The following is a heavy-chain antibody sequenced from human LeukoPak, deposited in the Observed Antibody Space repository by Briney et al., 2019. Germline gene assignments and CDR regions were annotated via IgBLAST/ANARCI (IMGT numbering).Heavy chain of an antibody. D-gene: IGHD2-2*01. CDR3: ARGKCSSTSCYWWDDY. Sequence: ASVKVSCKASGYTFTSYGISWVRQAPGQGLEWMGWISAYNGNTNYAQKLQGRVTMTTDTSTSTAYMELRSLRSDDPAVYYCARGKCSSTSCYWWDDYWGQGTLVTVSS. J-gene: IGHJ4*02. CDR1: GYTFTSYG. V-gene: IGHV1-18*01. CDR2: ISAYNGNT.